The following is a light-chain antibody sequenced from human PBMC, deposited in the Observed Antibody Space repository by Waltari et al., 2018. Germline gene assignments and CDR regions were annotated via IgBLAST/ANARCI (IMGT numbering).Light chain of an antibody. CDR3: LQYNSQPLT. Sequence: DIQMTQSPSSLSASVGDRVTITCRASLGIINYLSGYQEKPGKPPKRLIFAASSLESGVPSRFSGSGSGTDFTLTISSLQPEDFATYYCLQYNSQPLTFGGGTTVGVK. V-gene: IGKV1-17*01. CDR1: LGIINY. CDR2: AAS. J-gene: IGKJ4*01.